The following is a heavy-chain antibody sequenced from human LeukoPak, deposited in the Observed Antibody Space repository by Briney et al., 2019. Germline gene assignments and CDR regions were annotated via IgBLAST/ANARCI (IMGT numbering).Heavy chain of an antibody. CDR1: GFTVSSNH. V-gene: IGHV3-53*01. CDR3: ARVGSSGWRYFDY. CDR2: IYSGADT. Sequence: GGSLRLSCAASGFTVSSNHMSWVRQAPGKGLEWVSIIYSGADTYYADSVKGRFTVSRDNSKNTVYLQMNSLRAEDTAVYYCARVGSSGWRYFDYWGQGTLVTVSS. D-gene: IGHD6-19*01. J-gene: IGHJ4*02.